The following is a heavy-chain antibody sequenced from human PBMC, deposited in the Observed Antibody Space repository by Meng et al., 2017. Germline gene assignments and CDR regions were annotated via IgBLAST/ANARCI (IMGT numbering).Heavy chain of an antibody. Sequence: SPMISFAASGCTFSCYWMHLVRQAPGKGPVWVSRINSDESSTSYADSVKCRFTISRDNAKNTLYLQMNCLRAEDTAVYYCAREIVVVPAASYYYGMDVWGQGTTVTVSS. CDR3: AREIVVVPAASYYYGMDV. J-gene: IGHJ6*02. CDR2: INSDESST. CDR1: GCTFSCYW. D-gene: IGHD2-2*01. V-gene: IGHV3-74*01.